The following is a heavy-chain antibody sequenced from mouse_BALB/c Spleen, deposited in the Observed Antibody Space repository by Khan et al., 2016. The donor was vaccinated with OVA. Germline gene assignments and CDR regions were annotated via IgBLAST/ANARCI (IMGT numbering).Heavy chain of an antibody. J-gene: IGHJ4*01. CDR3: ARWDYYVPYYAMDY. CDR2: INYSGST. Sequence: EVQLVETGPGLVKPSQSLSLTCTVTGYSITSDYAWNWIRQFPGNILEWMGYINYSGSTSYNPSLKSRISITRDTSKNQFFLQLNSVTTEDTATYDCARWDYYVPYYAMDYWGQGTSVTVSS. D-gene: IGHD1-1*01. V-gene: IGHV3-2*02. CDR1: GYSITSDYA.